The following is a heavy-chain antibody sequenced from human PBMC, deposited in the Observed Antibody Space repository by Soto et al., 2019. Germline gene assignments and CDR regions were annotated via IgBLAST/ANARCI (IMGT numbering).Heavy chain of an antibody. J-gene: IGHJ6*02. CDR1: GGSISSGDYY. D-gene: IGHD2-2*01. V-gene: IGHV4-30-4*01. Sequence: QVQLQESGPGLVKPSQTLSLTCTVSGGSISSGDYYWSWIRQPPGKGLVWIGYIYYSGSTYYNPSLKSRVTISVDTSKTQSSLKLSSVTAADTAVYYCAKAARGQLPYYGMDAWGQGTTVTVSS. CDR2: IYYSGST. CDR3: AKAARGQLPYYGMDA.